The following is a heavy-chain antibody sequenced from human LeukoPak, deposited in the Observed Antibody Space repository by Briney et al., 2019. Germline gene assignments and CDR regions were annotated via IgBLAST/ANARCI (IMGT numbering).Heavy chain of an antibody. D-gene: IGHD3/OR15-3a*01. CDR3: AKGDWRYFDY. CDR2: ISGSGGST. Sequence: GGSLRLSCAASGFTFSTYVMSWVRQAPGKGLEWVSAISGSGGSTYYADSVKGRFTISRDNSKNTPYLQMNSLGADDTAVYYCAKGDWRYFDYWGQGTLVTVSS. V-gene: IGHV3-23*01. J-gene: IGHJ4*02. CDR1: GFTFSTYV.